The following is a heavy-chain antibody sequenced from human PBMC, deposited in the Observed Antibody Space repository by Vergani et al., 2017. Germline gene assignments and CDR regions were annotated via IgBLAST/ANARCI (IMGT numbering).Heavy chain of an antibody. D-gene: IGHD3-22*01. V-gene: IGHV4-31*11. CDR3: ARMGGYDEGDAFRIGYFDS. CDR1: GDSISSGVYY. CDR2: IYSTGST. Sequence: VQLQESGPGLVMPSETLSLTCAVSGDSISSGVYYWNWIRQHPGKGLEWIGYIYSTGSTHHNPSLRRRINMSVDTSENQFSLKLNSVTAADTAMYYCARMGGYDEGDAFRIGYFDSWGPGILVTVSS. J-gene: IGHJ4*02.